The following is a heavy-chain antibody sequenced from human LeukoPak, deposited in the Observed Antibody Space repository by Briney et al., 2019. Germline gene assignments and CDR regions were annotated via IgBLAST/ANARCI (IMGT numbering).Heavy chain of an antibody. J-gene: IGHJ4*02. V-gene: IGHV3-53*01. Sequence: GGSLRLSCAASGFTVSSAYVSWVRQAPGKGLEWVSSTYGGDNREYSDSVKGRFTISRGDSKNTVSPQMSSLRVEDTAVYYCARGPTVSSTWDYWGQGTLVTVSP. D-gene: IGHD2-2*01. CDR2: TYGGDNR. CDR1: GFTVSSAY. CDR3: ARGPTVSSTWDY.